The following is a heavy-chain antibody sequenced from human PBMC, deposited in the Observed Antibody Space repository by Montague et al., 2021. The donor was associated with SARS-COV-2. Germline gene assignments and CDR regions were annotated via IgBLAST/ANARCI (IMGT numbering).Heavy chain of an antibody. V-gene: IGHV3-53*01. Sequence: SLRLSCAASGFTVNSNYMSWVRKAPGKGLEWVAPIDSGGDTTYAVSVRDRFTISRDNSKNTLYLQMNSLRVEDTAVFYCARGGVGATWAFDIWGQGTMVTVSS. CDR3: ARGGVGATWAFDI. J-gene: IGHJ3*02. CDR1: GFTVNSNY. CDR2: IDSGGDT. D-gene: IGHD1-26*01.